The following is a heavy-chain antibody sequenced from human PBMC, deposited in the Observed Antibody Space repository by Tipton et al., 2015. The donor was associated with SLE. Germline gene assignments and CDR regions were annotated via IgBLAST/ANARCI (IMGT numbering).Heavy chain of an antibody. CDR2: IDPSDSYT. CDR3: ARRNSGYDREDWYFDL. D-gene: IGHD5-12*01. V-gene: IGHV5-10-1*04. CDR1: GYSFTSYW. Sequence: VQLVQSGAEVKKPGESLKISCKGSGYSFTSYWISWVRQMPGKGLEWMGRIDPSDSYTDYSPSFQGQVTISADKSISTAYLQWSSLKASDTAMYYCARRNSGYDREDWYFDLWGRGTLVTVSS. J-gene: IGHJ2*01.